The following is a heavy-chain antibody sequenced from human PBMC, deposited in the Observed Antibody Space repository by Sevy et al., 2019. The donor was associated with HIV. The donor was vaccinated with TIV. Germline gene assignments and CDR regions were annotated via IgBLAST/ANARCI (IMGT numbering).Heavy chain of an antibody. CDR1: GGSITSLY. Sequence: SETLSPTCTVSGGSITSLYWNWIRQPPGKGLEWVANIYYNGHINYNPSLKSRVTLSLDTSKNQFSLRLSSVTAADTAMYYCAGENAWGRGYSWGQRTLVTVSS. CDR3: AGENAWGRGYS. CDR2: IYYNGHI. V-gene: IGHV4-59*08. J-gene: IGHJ4*02. D-gene: IGHD1-26*01.